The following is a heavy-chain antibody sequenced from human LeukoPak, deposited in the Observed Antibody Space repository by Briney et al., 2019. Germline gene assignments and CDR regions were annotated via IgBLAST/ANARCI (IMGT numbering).Heavy chain of an antibody. CDR3: ARKDDILTGYFDY. CDR1: GFTFSSYA. Sequence: GSLRLSCAASGFTFSSYAMHWVRQAPGKGLEWVAVISYDGSNKYYADSVKGRFTISRDNSKNTLYLQMNSLRAEDTAVYYCARKDDILTGYFDYWGQGTLVTVSS. D-gene: IGHD3-9*01. V-gene: IGHV3-30-3*01. CDR2: ISYDGSNK. J-gene: IGHJ4*02.